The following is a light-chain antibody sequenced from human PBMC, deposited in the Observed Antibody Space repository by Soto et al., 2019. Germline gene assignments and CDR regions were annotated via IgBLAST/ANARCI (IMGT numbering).Light chain of an antibody. V-gene: IGKV3-15*01. Sequence: EIVMTQSPATLSVSPGERATLSCRASQSINTNLAWYQQKPGQAPRLLLFGASTRATGIPDRFSGSGSGTDFTLTISSLQSADFAVYYCQQYDTWPPGTFGQGTKVEIK. CDR3: QQYDTWPPGT. CDR2: GAS. J-gene: IGKJ1*01. CDR1: QSINTN.